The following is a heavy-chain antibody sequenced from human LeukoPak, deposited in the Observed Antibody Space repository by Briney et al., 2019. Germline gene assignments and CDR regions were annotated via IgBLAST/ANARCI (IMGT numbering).Heavy chain of an antibody. CDR2: ISSSGSTI. CDR3: ARGFDGANAFDV. J-gene: IGHJ3*01. CDR1: GFTFSSYE. V-gene: IGHV3-48*03. Sequence: GGSLRLSCAASGFTFSSYEMNWVRQAPGKGLEWVSYISSSGSTIYYADSVKGRFTISRDNAKNSLYLQMNSLRAEDTAVYYCARGFDGANAFDVWGQGTMVTVSS.